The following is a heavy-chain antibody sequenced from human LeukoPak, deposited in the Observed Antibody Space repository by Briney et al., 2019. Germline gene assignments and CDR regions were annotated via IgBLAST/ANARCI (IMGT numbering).Heavy chain of an antibody. Sequence: GGSLRLSCAASGFTFSSYSMNWVRQAPGKGLEWVSYISSSSSTIYYADSVKGRFTISRDNAKNSLYLQMNSLRDEDTAVYYCARDLKYNWNPGRFDPWGQGTLVTVSS. CDR2: ISSSSSTI. CDR3: ARDLKYNWNPGRFDP. D-gene: IGHD1-20*01. CDR1: GFTFSSYS. J-gene: IGHJ5*02. V-gene: IGHV3-48*02.